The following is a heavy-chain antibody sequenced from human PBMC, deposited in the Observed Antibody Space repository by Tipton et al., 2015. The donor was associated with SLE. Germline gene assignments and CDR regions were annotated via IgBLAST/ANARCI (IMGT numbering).Heavy chain of an antibody. CDR2: IFSGGVT. J-gene: IGHJ4*02. V-gene: IGHV3-23*03. D-gene: IGHD3-22*01. CDR3: ARNYYDSSGSILNY. Sequence: SLRLSCAASGFTFSNYAMTWVRQAPGKGLDWVSVIFSGGVTYSADSVKGRFTISRDNSKNTLYLQMNSLRAEDTAVYYCARNYYDSSGSILNYWGQGTLVTVSS. CDR1: GFTFSNYA.